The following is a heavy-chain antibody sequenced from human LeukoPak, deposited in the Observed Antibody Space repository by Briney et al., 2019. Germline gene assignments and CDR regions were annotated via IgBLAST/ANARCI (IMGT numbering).Heavy chain of an antibody. CDR1: GGSFSGYY. CDR3: ARSYYDILTGYYNDY. D-gene: IGHD3-9*01. Sequence: PSETLSLTCAVYGGSFSGYYWSWIRQPPGKGLEWIGEINHSGSTNYNPSLKSRVTISVDTSKSQFSLKLSSVTAADTAVYYCARSYYDILTGYYNDYWGQGTLVTVSS. V-gene: IGHV4-34*01. CDR2: INHSGST. J-gene: IGHJ4*02.